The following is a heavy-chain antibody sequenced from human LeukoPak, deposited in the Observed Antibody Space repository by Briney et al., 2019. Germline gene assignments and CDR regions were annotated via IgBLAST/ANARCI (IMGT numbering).Heavy chain of an antibody. CDR3: ARGGSGWYTNWFDP. CDR2: INPNSGGT. D-gene: IGHD6-19*01. V-gene: IGHV1-2*02. Sequence: ASVKVSCKASGYTFTVYYMHWVRHAPGQGLEWMGWINPNSGGTNYAQKFQGRVTMTRDTSISTAYMELSRLRSDDTAVYYCARGGSGWYTNWFDPWGQGTLVTVSS. CDR1: GYTFTVYY. J-gene: IGHJ5*02.